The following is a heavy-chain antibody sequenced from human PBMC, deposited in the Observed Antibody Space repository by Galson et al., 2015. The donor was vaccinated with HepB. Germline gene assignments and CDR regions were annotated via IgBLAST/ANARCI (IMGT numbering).Heavy chain of an antibody. CDR1: GGSISSYY. V-gene: IGHV4-4*07. J-gene: IGHJ6*02. CDR3: ARGTSLYYSGMDV. Sequence: ETLSLTCTVSGGSISSYYWSWVRQPAGKGLEWIGRIYTSGSTNYNPSLKSRVTMSVDTSKNQFSLNLSSLTAADTAVYYCARGTSLYYSGMDVWGQGTTVTVSS. CDR2: IYTSGST. D-gene: IGHD1-14*01.